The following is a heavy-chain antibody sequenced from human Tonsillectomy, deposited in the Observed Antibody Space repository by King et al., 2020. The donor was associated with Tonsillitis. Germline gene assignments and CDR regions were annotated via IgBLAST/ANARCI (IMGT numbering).Heavy chain of an antibody. J-gene: IGHJ4*02. V-gene: IGHV1-3*01. CDR1: GYTFTNYA. CDR3: ARGTFAAPSLDYFDY. Sequence: QLVQSGAEVKEPGASVKVSCKPSGYTFTNYAINWVRQAPGQRLEWMGWINVGNGNTKYSQKFQGRVTFTRDTSASTAYMGLSSLRSEDTAVYFCARGTFAAPSLDYFDYWGQGTLVTVSS. CDR2: INVGNGNT. D-gene: IGHD2/OR15-2a*01.